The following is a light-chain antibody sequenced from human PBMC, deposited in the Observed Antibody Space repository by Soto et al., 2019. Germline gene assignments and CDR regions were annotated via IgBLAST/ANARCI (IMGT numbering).Light chain of an antibody. CDR1: SGYSTFA. J-gene: IGLJ3*02. Sequence: QLVLTQSPSASASLGASAKLTCTLSSGYSTFAIAWHQQQSEKGPRFLMKINYDGTHSKGDGFFDRFSGSSSGAERHLTISSLQSEDEAEYFCQSLGAGIQVFGGGTELTVL. CDR3: QSLGAGIQV. CDR2: INYDGTH. V-gene: IGLV4-69*01.